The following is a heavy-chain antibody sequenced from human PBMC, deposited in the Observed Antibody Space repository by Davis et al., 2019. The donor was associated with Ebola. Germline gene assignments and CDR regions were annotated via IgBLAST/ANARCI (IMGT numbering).Heavy chain of an antibody. CDR2: ISTSGGIT. D-gene: IGHD6-13*01. CDR1: GFTFSSYA. J-gene: IGHJ4*02. V-gene: IGHV3-23*01. Sequence: GESLKISCAASGFTFSSYAMSWVRQAPGKGLEWVSGISTSGGITYYPESVKGRFTISRDNAKNSLYLQMNSLTPEDTAFYYCARVNVVAAGSFDFWGQGTRVTVSA. CDR3: ARVNVVAAGSFDF.